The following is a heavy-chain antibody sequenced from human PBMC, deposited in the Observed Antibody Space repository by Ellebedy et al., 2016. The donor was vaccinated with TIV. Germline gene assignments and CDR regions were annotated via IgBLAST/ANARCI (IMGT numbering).Heavy chain of an antibody. Sequence: GGSLKISXAASGFTFSAYTMNWVRQAPGKGLEWVANIKEDGSEKYYVDSVKGRFTISRDNAKNSLYLQMNSLRDEDTAVYYCARVLDTVGDDAFDFWGQGTMVTVSS. V-gene: IGHV3-7*02. CDR1: GFTFSAYT. D-gene: IGHD1-26*01. CDR2: IKEDGSEK. J-gene: IGHJ3*01. CDR3: ARVLDTVGDDAFDF.